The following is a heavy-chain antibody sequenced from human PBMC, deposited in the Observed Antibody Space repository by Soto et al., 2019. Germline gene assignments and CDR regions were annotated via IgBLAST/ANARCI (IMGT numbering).Heavy chain of an antibody. CDR2: INPGNGNT. Sequence: ASVKVSCKASGYTFTSYSMHWVRQAPGQRLEWMGWINPGNGNTKCSQKFQGRVTITRDTSASTAYMELSSLRSEDTAVYYCARGAYHLLTLRFDPWGQGTLVTVSS. V-gene: IGHV1-3*01. J-gene: IGHJ5*02. D-gene: IGHD2-2*01. CDR3: ARGAYHLLTLRFDP. CDR1: GYTFTSYS.